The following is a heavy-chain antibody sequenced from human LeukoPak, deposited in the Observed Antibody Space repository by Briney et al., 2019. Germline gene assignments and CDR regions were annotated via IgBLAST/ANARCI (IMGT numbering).Heavy chain of an antibody. CDR2: IYYSGST. V-gene: IGHV4-59*13. D-gene: IGHD3-3*01. Sequence: SETLSLTCSVSGGSISSYYWSWIRQPPGKGREWIGYIYYSGSTNYNPSRKSRVTISVDTSKNQFSLKLSSVTAADPAVYYCARHPRHDYAFWSGYWGAFDIWGQGTMVTVSS. J-gene: IGHJ3*02. CDR1: GGSISSYY. CDR3: ARHPRHDYAFWSGYWGAFDI.